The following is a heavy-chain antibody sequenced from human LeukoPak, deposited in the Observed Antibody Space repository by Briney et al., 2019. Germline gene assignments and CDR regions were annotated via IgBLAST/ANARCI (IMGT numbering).Heavy chain of an antibody. CDR1: GYTFTAYY. Sequence: GASVKVSSKASGYTFTAYYMHWVRQAPGQGLEWMGRINPNSGGTNYAQKLQGRVTMTTDTSTSTAYMELRSLRSDDTAVYYCARDYRELMVYATTAPFDYWGQGTLVTVSS. V-gene: IGHV1-2*06. CDR3: ARDYRELMVYATTAPFDY. J-gene: IGHJ4*02. CDR2: INPNSGGT. D-gene: IGHD2-8*01.